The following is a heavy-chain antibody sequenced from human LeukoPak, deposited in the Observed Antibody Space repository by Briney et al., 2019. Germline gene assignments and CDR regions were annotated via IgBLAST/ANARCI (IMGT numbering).Heavy chain of an antibody. D-gene: IGHD5-24*01. CDR1: GGSISNYH. V-gene: IGHV4-59*01. J-gene: IGHJ4*02. Sequence: SSETLSLTCSVSGGSISNYHWSWIRQPPGKGLEWIGYIFSSGSTSYSPSLKSRVTISIDTSKNHFSLQLTSVIAADTAVYYCARYNNNDSALESWGQGTLVAVSS. CDR2: IFSSGST. CDR3: ARYNNNDSALES.